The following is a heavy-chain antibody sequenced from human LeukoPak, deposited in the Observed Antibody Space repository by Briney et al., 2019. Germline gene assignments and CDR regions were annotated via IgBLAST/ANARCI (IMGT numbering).Heavy chain of an antibody. Sequence: PGGSLRLSCAASGFTFSSYAMSCVRQAPGKGLEWVSAITGSGGRAYHADSVKGRFTISRDNSKNTLYLQMNSLRAEDTAVYYCAKEDSYNWNHLDSWGQGTLVTVSS. V-gene: IGHV3-23*01. CDR3: AKEDSYNWNHLDS. CDR2: ITGSGGRA. D-gene: IGHD1-14*01. J-gene: IGHJ4*02. CDR1: GFTFSSYA.